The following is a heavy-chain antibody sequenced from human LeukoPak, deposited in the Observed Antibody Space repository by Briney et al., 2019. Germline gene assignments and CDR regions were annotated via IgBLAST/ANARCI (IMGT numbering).Heavy chain of an antibody. CDR3: ARLRRVGAPDS. CDR1: GYTITTYW. J-gene: IGHJ4*02. CDR2: IYPGDSDT. V-gene: IGHV5-51*01. Sequence: AEPPKITCKGSGYTITTYWIGCVRQMPGKSLESMRIIYPGDSDTRYSPSFQGQVTISADKSISTAYLQWSSLKASDTAMYYCARLRRVGAPDSWGQGALVTVSS. D-gene: IGHD1-26*01.